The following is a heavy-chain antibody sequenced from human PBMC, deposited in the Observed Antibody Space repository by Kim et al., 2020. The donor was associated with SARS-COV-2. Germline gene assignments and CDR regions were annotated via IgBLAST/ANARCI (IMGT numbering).Heavy chain of an antibody. D-gene: IGHD3-22*01. CDR1: GGSISSGGYY. CDR2: IYYSGST. J-gene: IGHJ4*02. Sequence: SETLSLTCTVSGGSISSGGYYWSWIRQHPGKGLEWIGYIYYSGSTYYNPSLKSRVTISVDTSKNQFSLKLSSVTAADTAVYYCARDRASYYDSSGYWDYWGQGTLVTVSS. V-gene: IGHV4-31*03. CDR3: ARDRASYYDSSGYWDY.